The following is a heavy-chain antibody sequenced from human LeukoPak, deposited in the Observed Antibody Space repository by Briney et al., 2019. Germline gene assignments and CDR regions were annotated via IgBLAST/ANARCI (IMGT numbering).Heavy chain of an antibody. D-gene: IGHD6-13*01. CDR2: IYPTGST. V-gene: IGHV4-38-2*02. CDR3: ARGSLGIAAHDS. Sequence: PSETLSLTCTVSGYSISNDYYWGWIRQPAGKEFQWIGRIYPTGSTDYNPSLKSRVTMSVDTSKKQISLNLTSVTAADTAVYYCARGSLGIAAHDSWGQGTLVTVSS. CDR1: GYSISNDYY. J-gene: IGHJ4*02.